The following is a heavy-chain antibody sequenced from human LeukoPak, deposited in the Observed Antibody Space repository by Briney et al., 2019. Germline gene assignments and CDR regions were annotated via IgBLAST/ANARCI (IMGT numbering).Heavy chain of an antibody. V-gene: IGHV4-59*01. CDR3: ARDRMEDYDYVWGGYGNDAFDI. CDR1: GGSISSYY. D-gene: IGHD3-16*01. CDR2: IYYSGST. J-gene: IGHJ3*02. Sequence: SETLSLTCTASGGSISSYYWSWIRQPPGKGLEWIGYIYYSGSTNYNPSLKSRVTISVDTSKNQFSLKLSSVTAADTAVYYCARDRMEDYDYVWGGYGNDAFDIWGQGTMVTVSS.